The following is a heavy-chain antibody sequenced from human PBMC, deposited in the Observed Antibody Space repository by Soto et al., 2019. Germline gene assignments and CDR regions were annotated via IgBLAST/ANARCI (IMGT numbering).Heavy chain of an antibody. Sequence: EVQLVESGGGLVQPGGSLKLSCAASGFTFSGSAMHWVRQASGKGLEWVGRIRSKANSYATAYAASVKGRFTISRDDSKNTAYLQMNSLNTQDTAVYYCTRPYYGDLVDFDWGQGTLVTVSS. D-gene: IGHD4-17*01. V-gene: IGHV3-73*01. J-gene: IGHJ4*02. CDR3: TRPYYGDLVDFD. CDR2: IRSKANSYAT. CDR1: GFTFSGSA.